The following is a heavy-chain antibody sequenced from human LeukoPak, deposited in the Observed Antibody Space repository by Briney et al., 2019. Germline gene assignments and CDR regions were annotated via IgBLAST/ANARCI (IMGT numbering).Heavy chain of an antibody. Sequence: SETLSLTCTVSGASISSSYWSCIRQPPGKGLEWIAYIYYSGSTNYNPSLKSRVTISVDTSRNQFSLKLSSVTAADAAVYYCARDIAARYWGQGTLVTVSS. CDR1: GASISSSY. J-gene: IGHJ4*02. D-gene: IGHD6-13*01. CDR3: ARDIAARY. CDR2: IYYSGST. V-gene: IGHV4-59*01.